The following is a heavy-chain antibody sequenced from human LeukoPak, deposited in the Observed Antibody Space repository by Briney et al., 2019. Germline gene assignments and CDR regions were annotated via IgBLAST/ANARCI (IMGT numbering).Heavy chain of an antibody. CDR3: ARQEYCSGGSCYTWFDP. CDR2: IYPADSYT. CDR1: GFSFTTYW. J-gene: IGHJ5*02. V-gene: IGHV5-51*01. Sequence: GESLKISCKGSGFSFTTYWIGWVRQMPGKGLEWMGIIYPADSYTSYSPSFQGQVTISADKSINTAYLQWSSLKASDTAMYYCARQEYCSGGSCYTWFDPWGQGTLVTVSS. D-gene: IGHD2-15*01.